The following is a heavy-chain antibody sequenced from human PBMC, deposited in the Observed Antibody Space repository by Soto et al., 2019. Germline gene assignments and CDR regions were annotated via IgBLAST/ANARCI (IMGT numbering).Heavy chain of an antibody. Sequence: QVQLQESGPGLVKPSETLSLSCTVSGGSVSSASYFWSWIRHPPGKGLEWIGCINYGGSTKYSLSIKSRVTFPVATSQNQFPLTLRSVTAADTAVYYCAPVRPITYSYEGGGYPPNWFDPWGQGTLVNASS. J-gene: IGHJ5*02. V-gene: IGHV4-61*01. CDR3: APVRPITYSYEGGGYPPNWFDP. CDR1: GGSVSSASYF. CDR2: INYGGST. D-gene: IGHD3-22*01.